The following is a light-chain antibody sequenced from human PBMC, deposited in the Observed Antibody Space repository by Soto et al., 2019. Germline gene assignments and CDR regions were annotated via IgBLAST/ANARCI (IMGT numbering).Light chain of an antibody. CDR3: GTWDSSLSAAV. CDR2: ENN. Sequence: QSVLTQPPSVSAAPGQKVTISCSGSSSNIAFDYVSWYQQLPGTAPKLLIYENNKRPSGIPDRFSGSKSGTSATLGITGLQTGDEADYYCGTWDSSLSAAVFGGGTQLTVL. J-gene: IGLJ7*01. V-gene: IGLV1-51*02. CDR1: SSNIAFDY.